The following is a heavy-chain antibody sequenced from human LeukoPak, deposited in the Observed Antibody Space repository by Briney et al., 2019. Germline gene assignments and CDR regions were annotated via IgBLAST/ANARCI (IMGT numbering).Heavy chain of an antibody. D-gene: IGHD2-15*01. CDR3: ARGRPDCSGGSCYSEGYYYGMDV. CDR1: GGSFSGYY. Sequence: PSETLSLTCAVYGGSFSGYYWSWIRQPPGKGLEWIGEINHSGSTNYNPSLKSRVTISVDTSKNQFSLRLSSVTAADTAVYYCARGRPDCSGGSCYSEGYYYGMDVWGQGTTVTVS. CDR2: INHSGST. J-gene: IGHJ6*02. V-gene: IGHV4-34*01.